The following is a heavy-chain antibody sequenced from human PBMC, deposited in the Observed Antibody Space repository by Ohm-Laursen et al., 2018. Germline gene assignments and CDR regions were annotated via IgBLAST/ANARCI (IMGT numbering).Heavy chain of an antibody. CDR1: GGSFSVYY. Sequence: SDTLSLTWAVSGGSFSVYYWSWIRQPPGKGLEWVGYISYSGSTYYNPSLKSRITISVDTSRTQFSLKLSSVTAADTAVYFCASGVSYDRSAYASLDALDIWGQGTMVTVSS. J-gene: IGHJ3*02. CDR2: ISYSGST. D-gene: IGHD3-22*01. V-gene: IGHV4-59*06. CDR3: ASGVSYDRSAYASLDALDI.